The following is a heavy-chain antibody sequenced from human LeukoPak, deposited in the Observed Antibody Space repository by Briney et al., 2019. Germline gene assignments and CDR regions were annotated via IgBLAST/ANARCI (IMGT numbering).Heavy chain of an antibody. V-gene: IGHV1-2*02. D-gene: IGHD6-13*01. Sequence: ASVKVSCKASGYTFTGYYMHWVRQAPGQGLEWMGWINPNSGGTNYAQKFQGRVTMTRNTSISTAYMELSSLRSEDTAVYYCARGPRYSSSYFFDYWGQGTLVTVSS. CDR3: ARGPRYSSSYFFDY. CDR1: GYTFTGYY. J-gene: IGHJ4*02. CDR2: INPNSGGT.